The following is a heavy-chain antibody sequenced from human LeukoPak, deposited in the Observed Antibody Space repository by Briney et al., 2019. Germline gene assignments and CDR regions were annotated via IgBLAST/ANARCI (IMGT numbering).Heavy chain of an antibody. CDR1: GYSISSGYF. Sequence: SETLSLTCTVSGYSISSGYFWGWIRQPPGKGLEWIAIIHSGESPYYSPSLESRVTMAIDTSKNQLSLKLNSVTAADTAMYYCARMTGSAWELLIDSWGPGTLVTVSS. CDR3: ARMTGSAWELLIDS. CDR2: IHSGESP. D-gene: IGHD1-26*01. V-gene: IGHV4-38-2*02. J-gene: IGHJ4*02.